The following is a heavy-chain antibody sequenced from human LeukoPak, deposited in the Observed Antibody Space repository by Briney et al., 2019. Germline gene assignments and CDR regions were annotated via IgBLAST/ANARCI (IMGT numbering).Heavy chain of an antibody. CDR2: INPNSGGT. J-gene: IGHJ4*02. D-gene: IGHD3-9*01. Sequence: ASVKVSCKASGYTFTGYYMHWVRQAPGQGLEWMGWINPNSGGTNYAQKFQGRVTMTRDTSISTAYMELSRLRSDDTAVYYCARTYDILTDPLDYWGQGTLVTVSS. CDR1: GYTFTGYY. V-gene: IGHV1-2*02. CDR3: ARTYDILTDPLDY.